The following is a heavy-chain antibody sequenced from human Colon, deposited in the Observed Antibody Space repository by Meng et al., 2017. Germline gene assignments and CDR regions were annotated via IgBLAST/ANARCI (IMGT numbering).Heavy chain of an antibody. CDR3: ARGLRIEARPEWFDP. CDR2: IYYSGST. D-gene: IGHD6-6*01. J-gene: IGHJ5*02. CDR1: GGSFSSGIYY. V-gene: IGHV4-61*01. Sequence: QVQLQESGPGLVRPAEPLPRTCTVPGGSFSSGIYYWSWIRQPPGKGLEWIGYIYYSGSTNDNPSLKSRVTISVDTSKNQFSLKLSSVTAADTAVYYCARGLRIEARPEWFDPWGQGTLVTVSS.